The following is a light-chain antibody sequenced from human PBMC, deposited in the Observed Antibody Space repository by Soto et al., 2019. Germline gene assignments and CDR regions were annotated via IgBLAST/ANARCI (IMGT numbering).Light chain of an antibody. CDR1: DIGSKT. CDR2: KDA. Sequence: SSELTQPLSVSVALGQTARITCGGSDIGSKTVHWYQQKPGQAPVVVIYKDANRPSVIPERFSGSNSGNTATLTITRAQAGDEADYYCQVWDTSTVVFGTGTKLTVL. J-gene: IGLJ1*01. V-gene: IGLV3-9*01. CDR3: QVWDTSTVV.